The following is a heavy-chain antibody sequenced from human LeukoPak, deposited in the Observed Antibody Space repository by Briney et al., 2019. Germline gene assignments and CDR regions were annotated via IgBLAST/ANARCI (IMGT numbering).Heavy chain of an antibody. CDR3: ATAGCSGGSCYSAWYFDL. D-gene: IGHD2-15*01. Sequence: ASVKVSCKVSGYTLTELSMHWVRQAPGKGLEWMGGFDPEDGETIYAQKFQGRVTMTEDTSTDTAYMELSSLRSEDTAVYYCATAGCSGGSCYSAWYFDLWGRGTLVTVSS. V-gene: IGHV1-24*01. CDR2: FDPEDGET. J-gene: IGHJ2*01. CDR1: GYTLTELS.